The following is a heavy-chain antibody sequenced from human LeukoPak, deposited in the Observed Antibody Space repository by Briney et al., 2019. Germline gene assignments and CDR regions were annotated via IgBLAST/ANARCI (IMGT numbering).Heavy chain of an antibody. CDR3: ARDLGSSSFYWYFDL. Sequence: SETLSLTCTISGDSINSYHWSWLRQPPGSKLEWIGEINHSGSTNYNPSLKSRVTISEDTSKNQFSLKLSSVTAADTAVYYCARDLGSSSFYWYFDLWGRGTLVTVSS. D-gene: IGHD6-6*01. CDR1: GDSINSYH. V-gene: IGHV4-59*01. CDR2: INHSGST. J-gene: IGHJ2*01.